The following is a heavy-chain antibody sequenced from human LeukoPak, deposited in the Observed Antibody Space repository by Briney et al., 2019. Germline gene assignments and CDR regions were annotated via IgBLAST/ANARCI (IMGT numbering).Heavy chain of an antibody. J-gene: IGHJ5*02. D-gene: IGHD6-6*01. CDR2: IYTSGST. CDR3: ARGDWYSSSSNNWFDP. Sequence: SQTLSLTCSVSGGSISSGSYYWSWIQQPAGKGLEWIGRIYTSGSTNYNPSLKSRVTISVDTSKNQFSLKLSSVTAADTAVYYCARGDWYSSSSNNWFDPWGQGTLVTVSS. CDR1: GGSISSGSYY. V-gene: IGHV4-61*02.